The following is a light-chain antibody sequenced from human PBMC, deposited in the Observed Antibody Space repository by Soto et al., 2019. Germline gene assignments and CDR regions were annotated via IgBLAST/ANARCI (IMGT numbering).Light chain of an antibody. Sequence: DVQMTQSPSTLSASVGDRVTITCRASQSISSWLAWYQQKPGKAPKLLIYKASSVESGVPSMFSGSGSGTEFTLTISSLQPDDFATYYCQQYNSWTFGQGTKVEIK. CDR1: QSISSW. J-gene: IGKJ1*01. CDR3: QQYNSWT. CDR2: KAS. V-gene: IGKV1-5*03.